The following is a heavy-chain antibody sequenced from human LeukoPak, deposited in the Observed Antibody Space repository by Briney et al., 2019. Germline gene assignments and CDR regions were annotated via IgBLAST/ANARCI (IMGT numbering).Heavy chain of an antibody. V-gene: IGHV3-7*01. CDR1: GFPFGSFW. CDR2: IKEEGSEK. D-gene: IGHD2-2*01. J-gene: IGHJ5*02. CDR3: ARGHYQLS. Sequence: GGSFKLSFEAPGFPFGSFWMSWVAQDPGKGLEWVASIKEEGSEKHYVDSVKGRFTISRDNAKNSLYLQMNSLRAEDTAVYYCARGHYQLSWGQGILVTVSS.